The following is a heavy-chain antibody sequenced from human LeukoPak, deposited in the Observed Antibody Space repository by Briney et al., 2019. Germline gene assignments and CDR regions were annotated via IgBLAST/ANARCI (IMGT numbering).Heavy chain of an antibody. CDR2: ISVYNEDT. V-gene: IGHV1-18*01. D-gene: IGHD2/OR15-2a*01. CDR3: ARVSRGVNICDS. CDR1: GYTFTSFD. Sequence: ASVKVSRKASGYTFTSFDISWVRQAPGQGLEWMGWISVYNEDTNYAQKLQDRVTMTTDTSTSTAYMELRSLRSDDTAVYYCARVSRGVNICDSWGQGTLVTVSS. J-gene: IGHJ4*02.